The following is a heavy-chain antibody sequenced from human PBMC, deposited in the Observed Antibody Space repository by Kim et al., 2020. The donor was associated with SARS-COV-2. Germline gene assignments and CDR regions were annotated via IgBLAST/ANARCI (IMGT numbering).Heavy chain of an antibody. CDR3: ARDDTSNWAYYFDY. D-gene: IGHD1-1*01. J-gene: IGHJ4*02. V-gene: IGHV3-20*03. Sequence: YRDAVKGRFTITRNNVKKFLYLQMNSLTAEDTAFYYCARDDTSNWAYYFDYWGQGTLVTVSS.